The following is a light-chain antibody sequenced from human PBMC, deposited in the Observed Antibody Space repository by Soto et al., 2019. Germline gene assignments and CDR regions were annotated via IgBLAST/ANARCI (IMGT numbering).Light chain of an antibody. CDR1: QSVSSY. Sequence: ETVLTQSPATLSLSPGERATLSCRASQSVSSYLAWYQHKPGQAPRLLIYDASNRATGIPGRFSGSGSGTDFPLTISSLEPEDFAVYYCQQRSNWPPTFGGGTKVEIK. CDR3: QQRSNWPPT. CDR2: DAS. V-gene: IGKV3-11*01. J-gene: IGKJ4*01.